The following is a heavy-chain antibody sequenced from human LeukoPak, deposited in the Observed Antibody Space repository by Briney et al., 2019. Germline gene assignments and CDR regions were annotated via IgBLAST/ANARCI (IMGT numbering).Heavy chain of an antibody. Sequence: GASVKVSCKASGGTFSSYAISWVRQAPGQGLEWMGGIIPIFGTANYAQKFQGRVTITADESTSTAYMELSSLRSEDTAVYYCARSGKTWDLLEYSDYYYYYMDVWGKGTTVTVSS. V-gene: IGHV1-69*13. CDR1: GGTFSSYA. CDR2: IIPIFGTA. J-gene: IGHJ6*03. D-gene: IGHD6-6*01. CDR3: ARSGKTWDLLEYSDYYYYYMDV.